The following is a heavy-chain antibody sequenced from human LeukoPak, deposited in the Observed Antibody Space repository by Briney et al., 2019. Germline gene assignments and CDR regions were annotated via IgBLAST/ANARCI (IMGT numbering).Heavy chain of an antibody. CDR2: LIPIYGSA. J-gene: IGHJ3*01. D-gene: IGHD2/OR15-2a*01. V-gene: IGHV1-69*13. Sequence: SVKVSCKASGGGFTFTSHAITWVRQAPGQGLEWMAELIPIYGSASYAQKFQGRVTVTSDESTRTVYMELSSVRSEDTAVYYCAGFFYDESNDAFDLWGQGTMVTVSS. CDR1: GGGFTFTSHA. CDR3: AGFFYDESNDAFDL.